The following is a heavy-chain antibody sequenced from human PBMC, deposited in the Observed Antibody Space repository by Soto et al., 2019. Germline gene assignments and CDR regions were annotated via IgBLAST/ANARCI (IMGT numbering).Heavy chain of an antibody. CDR3: VRERAGTRYFPHNTFDL. D-gene: IGHD6-19*01. CDR2: IDRNGDFV. V-gene: IGHV3-11*01. Sequence: QVQLVESGGGLVKPGGSLRLSCAASGFSFSVYYMALVRQAPGSGLELISSIDRNGDFVYYADSVKGRFTISRGYAKSSLYLQMESLRDEDTAVYYCVRERAGTRYFPHNTFDLWGPGTKVTVAS. J-gene: IGHJ3*01. CDR1: GFSFSVYY.